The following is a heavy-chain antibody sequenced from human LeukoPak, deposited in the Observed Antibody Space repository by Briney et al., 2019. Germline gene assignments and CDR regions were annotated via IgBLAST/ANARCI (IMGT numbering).Heavy chain of an antibody. D-gene: IGHD5-12*01. CDR3: AREGETGYSGYDLEYYFDY. CDR1: GGSISSGGYY. Sequence: SQTLSLTCTVSGGSISSGGYYWSWIRQHPGKGLEWIGYIYYSGSTYYNPSLKSRVTISVDTSKNQFSLKLSSVTAADTAVYYCAREGETGYSGYDLEYYFDYWGQGTLVTVSS. J-gene: IGHJ4*02. CDR2: IYYSGST. V-gene: IGHV4-31*03.